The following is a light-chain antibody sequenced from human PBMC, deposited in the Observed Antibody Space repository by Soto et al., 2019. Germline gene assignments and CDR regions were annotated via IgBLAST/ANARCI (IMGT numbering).Light chain of an antibody. J-gene: IGKJ1*01. CDR1: QSVSRH. CDR3: QQRSNWPGT. V-gene: IGKV3-11*01. Sequence: EIVLTQSPATLSLSPGERATLSCRASQSVSRHLAWYQQKPGQAPRLLVYDASNRATGIPARFSGSGSGTDFTLTISSLEPEDVAVYYCQQRSNWPGTF. CDR2: DAS.